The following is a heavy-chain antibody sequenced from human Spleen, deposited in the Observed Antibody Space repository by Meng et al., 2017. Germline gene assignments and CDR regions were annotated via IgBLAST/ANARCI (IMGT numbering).Heavy chain of an antibody. D-gene: IGHD3-10*01. CDR3: ARDFEVAMVRGAHPGGYFDY. Sequence: GESLKISCAASGFTFSSYAMHWVRQAPGKGLEWVAVISYDGSNKYYADSVKGRFTISRDNSKNTLYLQMNSLRAEDTAVYYCARDFEVAMVRGAHPGGYFDYWGQGTLVTVSS. J-gene: IGHJ4*02. CDR1: GFTFSSYA. CDR2: ISYDGSNK. V-gene: IGHV3-30*01.